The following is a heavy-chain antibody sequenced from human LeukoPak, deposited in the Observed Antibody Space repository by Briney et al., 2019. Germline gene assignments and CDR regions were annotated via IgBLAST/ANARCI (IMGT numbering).Heavy chain of an antibody. Sequence: SETLSLTCTVSGGSISGHQWSWLRQPPGKGLEWIGYIYYSGSTNYNPSLKSRVSISVDTSKNQFSLKLRSVTAADTAVYYCARARIGNFNFDYWGQGTLVTVSS. J-gene: IGHJ4*02. CDR1: GGSISGHQ. D-gene: IGHD1-7*01. CDR2: IYYSGST. CDR3: ARARIGNFNFDY. V-gene: IGHV4-59*11.